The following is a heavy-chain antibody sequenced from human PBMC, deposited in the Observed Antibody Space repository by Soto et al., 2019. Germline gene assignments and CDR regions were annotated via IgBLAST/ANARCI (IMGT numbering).Heavy chain of an antibody. CDR3: ARVRGDYDFWSGYYLNWFDP. V-gene: IGHV4-38-2*01. CDR2: IYHSGTT. Sequence: SETLSLTCAVSGDSISSGYHWAWIRQPPGKGLEWLASIYHSGTTYYNPSLTSRVTISVDTSKNQFSLKLSSVTAADTAVYYCARVRGDYDFWSGYYLNWFDPWGQGXLVTVYS. D-gene: IGHD3-3*01. J-gene: IGHJ5*02. CDR1: GDSISSGYH.